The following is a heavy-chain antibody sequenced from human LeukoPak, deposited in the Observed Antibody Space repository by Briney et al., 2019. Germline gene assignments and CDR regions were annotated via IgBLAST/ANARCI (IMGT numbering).Heavy chain of an antibody. J-gene: IGHJ4*02. V-gene: IGHV1-24*01. Sequence: GASVKVSCKVSGYTLTELSMHWVRQAPGKGLEWMGCFDPEDGETIYAQKFQGRVTMTEDTSTDTAYMELSSLRSEDTAVYYCATGRSGVWFGELSHYFDYWGQGTLVTVSS. CDR3: ATGRSGVWFGELSHYFDY. CDR1: GYTLTELS. D-gene: IGHD3-10*01. CDR2: FDPEDGET.